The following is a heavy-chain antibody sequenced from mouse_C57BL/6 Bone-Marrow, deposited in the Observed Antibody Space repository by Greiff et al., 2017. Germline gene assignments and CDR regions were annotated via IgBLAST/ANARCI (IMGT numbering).Heavy chain of an antibody. CDR3: ARLFMITTRRTFAY. CDR1: GFTFSDYG. CDR2: ISNLAYSI. J-gene: IGHJ3*01. V-gene: IGHV5-15*01. Sequence: EVKLMESGGGLVQPGGSLKLSCAASGFTFSDYGMAWVRQAPRKGPEWVAFISNLAYSIYYADTVTGRFTISRENAKNTLYLEMSSLRSEDTAMYYCARLFMITTRRTFAYWGQGTLDTVSA. D-gene: IGHD2-4*01.